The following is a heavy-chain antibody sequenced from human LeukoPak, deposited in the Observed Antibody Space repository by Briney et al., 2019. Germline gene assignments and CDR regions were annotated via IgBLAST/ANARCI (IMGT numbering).Heavy chain of an antibody. CDR3: ARGAHVLLWFGEPYGMDV. CDR1: GGSFSGYY. V-gene: IGHV4-34*01. J-gene: IGHJ6*04. Sequence: PSETLSLTCAVYGGSFSGYYWSWIRQPPGKGLEWIGEINHSGSTNYNPSLKSRVTISVDTSKNQFSLKLSSVTAADTAVYYCARGAHVLLWFGEPYGMDVWGKGTTVTVSP. D-gene: IGHD3-10*01. CDR2: INHSGST.